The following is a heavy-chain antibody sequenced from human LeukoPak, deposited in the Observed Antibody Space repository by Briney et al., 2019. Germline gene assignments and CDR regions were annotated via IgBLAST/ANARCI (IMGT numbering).Heavy chain of an antibody. CDR1: GFTFSSYW. J-gene: IGHJ6*04. D-gene: IGHD3-10*02. Sequence: GGSLRLSCAASGFTFSSYWMHWVRQAPGKGLEWVSRINSAGSSTSYADSVKGRFTISRDNAKNSLYLQMNSLRAEDTAVYYCAELGITMIGGVWGKGTTVTISS. V-gene: IGHV3-74*01. CDR3: AELGITMIGGV. CDR2: INSAGSST.